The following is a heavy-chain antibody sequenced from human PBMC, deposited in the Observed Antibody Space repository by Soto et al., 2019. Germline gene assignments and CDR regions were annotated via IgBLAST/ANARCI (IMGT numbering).Heavy chain of an antibody. V-gene: IGHV5-51*01. J-gene: IGHJ3*02. CDR1: GYIFTDHC. CDR3: ARTRSSGWSKVGAFDI. Sequence: GESLKISCKGSGYIFTDHCIVWVRQMAGKGLEWVGIICPGYSNIIYSPSVQGQVTISADMSISTAYLQWSSLKASDTAMYYCARTRSSGWSKVGAFDIWGQGTMVTVSS. CDR2: ICPGYSNI. D-gene: IGHD6-19*01.